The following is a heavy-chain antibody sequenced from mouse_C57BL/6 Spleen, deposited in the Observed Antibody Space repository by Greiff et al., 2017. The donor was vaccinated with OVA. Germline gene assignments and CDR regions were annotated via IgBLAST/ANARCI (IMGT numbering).Heavy chain of an antibody. CDR2: IYPGDGDT. D-gene: IGHD1-1*01. J-gene: IGHJ3*01. V-gene: IGHV1-82*01. CDR3: ARGTTVVATPFAY. CDR1: GYAFSSSW. Sequence: QVTLKESGPELVKPGASVKISCKASGYAFSSSWMNWVKQRPGKGLEWIGRIYPGDGDTNYNGKFKGKATLTADKSSSTAYMQLSSLTSEDSAVYFCARGTTVVATPFAYWGQGTLVTVSA.